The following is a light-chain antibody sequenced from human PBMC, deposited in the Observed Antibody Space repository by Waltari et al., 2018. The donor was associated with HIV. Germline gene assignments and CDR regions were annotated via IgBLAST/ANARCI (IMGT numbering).Light chain of an antibody. J-gene: IGLJ3*02. Sequence: QSLLTQPPSVSATPGQRITISCTGNKSNIGAGHDVHWYRQLPGTATRLLIFANSNLPSGVPDRISGSKSTASAALAITGLQAEDEGYYYCQSSDIRLHGLWVFGGGTKVTVL. CDR1: KSNIGAGHD. CDR3: QSSDIRLHGLWV. V-gene: IGLV1-40*01. CDR2: ANS.